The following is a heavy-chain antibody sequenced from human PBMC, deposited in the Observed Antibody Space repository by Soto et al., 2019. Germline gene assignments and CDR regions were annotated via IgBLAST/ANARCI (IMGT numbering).Heavy chain of an antibody. CDR1: GFTFSSYW. Sequence: ESGGGLVQPGGSLRLSCAASGFTFSSYWMSWVRQAPGKGLEWVANIKQDGSEKYYVDSVKGRFTISRDNAKNSLYLQMNSLRAEDTAVYYCARDRNSEYSSGWLPFDYWGQGTLVTVSS. D-gene: IGHD6-19*01. CDR2: IKQDGSEK. CDR3: ARDRNSEYSSGWLPFDY. V-gene: IGHV3-7*05. J-gene: IGHJ4*02.